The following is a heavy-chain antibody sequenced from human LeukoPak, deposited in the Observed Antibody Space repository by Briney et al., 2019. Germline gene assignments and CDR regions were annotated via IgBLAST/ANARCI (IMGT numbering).Heavy chain of an antibody. CDR2: INTNTGIP. CDR1: GYTFSNCA. V-gene: IGHV7-4-1*02. CDR3: ARVSSSGWYESVDY. D-gene: IGHD6-19*01. Sequence: ASVKVSCKASGYTFSNCAMNWVRQAPGQGLEWMGWINTNTGIPTYAQGFTGRFVFSLDTSVSTAYLQISSLKTEDTAVYYCARVSSSGWYESVDYWGQGTLVTVSS. J-gene: IGHJ4*02.